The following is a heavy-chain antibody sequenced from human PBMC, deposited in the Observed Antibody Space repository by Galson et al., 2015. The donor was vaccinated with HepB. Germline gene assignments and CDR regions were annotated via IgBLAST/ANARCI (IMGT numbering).Heavy chain of an antibody. Sequence: SLRLSCAASGFTFSSYEMNWVRQAPGKGLEWVSYISSSGSTIYYADSVKGRFTISRDNAKNSLYLQMNSLRAEDTAVYYCARRSYYDSGISAFDIWGQGTMVTVSS. J-gene: IGHJ3*02. D-gene: IGHD1-26*01. CDR1: GFTFSSYE. CDR3: ARRSYYDSGISAFDI. CDR2: ISSSGSTI. V-gene: IGHV3-48*03.